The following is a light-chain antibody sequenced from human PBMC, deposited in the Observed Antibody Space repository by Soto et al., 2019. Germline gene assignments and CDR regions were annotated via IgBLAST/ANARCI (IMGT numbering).Light chain of an antibody. CDR1: QSVTSYY. CDR3: QLYDSSSYT. CDR2: GAS. Sequence: EVVLTQSPGTLSLSPGEGATLSCRASQSVTSYYLAWYQQKPGQAPRLLIYGASRRATDIPDRFSGSGSGTEFTLTISRLEPEDYAVYYCQLYDSSSYTFGQGTKVDIK. V-gene: IGKV3-20*01. J-gene: IGKJ2*01.